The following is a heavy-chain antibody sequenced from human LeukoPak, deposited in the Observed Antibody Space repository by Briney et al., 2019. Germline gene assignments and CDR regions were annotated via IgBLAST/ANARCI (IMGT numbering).Heavy chain of an antibody. J-gene: IGHJ4*01. Sequence: PGGSLRLSCAASGFTFSSYAMSWVRQAPGKGLEWVSAISGSGGSTYYADSVKGRFTISRDNSKNTLYLQMNSLRAEDTAVYYCAKGLRGYSYGDYFDYWGHGTLVTVSS. CDR3: AKGLRGYSYGDYFDY. CDR1: GFTFSSYA. V-gene: IGHV3-23*01. CDR2: ISGSGGST. D-gene: IGHD5-18*01.